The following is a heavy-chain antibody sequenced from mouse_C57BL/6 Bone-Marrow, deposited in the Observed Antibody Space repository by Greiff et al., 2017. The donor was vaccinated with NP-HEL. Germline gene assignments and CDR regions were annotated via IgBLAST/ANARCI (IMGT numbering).Heavy chain of an antibody. V-gene: IGHV1-61*01. CDR1: GYTFTSYW. D-gene: IGHD2-3*01. J-gene: IGHJ4*01. CDR2: IYPSDSET. Sequence: QVQLQQPGAELVRPGSSVKLSCKASGYTFTSYWMDWVKQRPGQGLEWIGNIYPSDSETHYNQKFKDKATLTVDKSSSTAYMQLSSLTSEDSAVYYCAREGVYDGYYHYYAMDYWGQGTSVTVSS. CDR3: AREGVYDGYYHYYAMDY.